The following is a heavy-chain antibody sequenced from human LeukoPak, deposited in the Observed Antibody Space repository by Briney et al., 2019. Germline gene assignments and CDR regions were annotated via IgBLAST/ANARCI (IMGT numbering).Heavy chain of an antibody. CDR3: ATVMGSSPWTAYVAY. D-gene: IGHD2-2*01. J-gene: IGHJ4*02. CDR2: ISNDGRHM. V-gene: IGHV3-23*01. Sequence: PGGSLRLSCGGSGFIFSGYAINWVRQTPGKGLEWLSAISNDGRHMYYTDSVKGRFTTSRDNSRSTVYLQMNGLRVEDTAVYYCATVMGSSPWTAYVAYWGQGTLVTVSS. CDR1: GFIFSGYA.